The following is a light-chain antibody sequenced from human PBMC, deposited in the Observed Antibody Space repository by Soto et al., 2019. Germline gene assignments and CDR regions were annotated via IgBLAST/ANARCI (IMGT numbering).Light chain of an antibody. Sequence: DIQMTQSPSSLSASVGDKVTITCRASQNIGDHLNWYQQKPRKAPSLLIYAASILQSGVPSRFSGSGSGTDFTLTISSRQPEDFAIYYCQQSSKTEFTFGPGTTVDIK. V-gene: IGKV1-39*01. J-gene: IGKJ3*01. CDR3: QQSSKTEFT. CDR2: AAS. CDR1: QNIGDH.